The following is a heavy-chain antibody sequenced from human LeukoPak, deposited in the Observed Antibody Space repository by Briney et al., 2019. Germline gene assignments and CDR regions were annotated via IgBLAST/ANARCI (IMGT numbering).Heavy chain of an antibody. CDR3: ARPGSSGWYAFDI. D-gene: IGHD6-19*01. Sequence: GGSLEISWKGSGCIFKRYWIGGVRPLPGKGLEGRGIIYPGDSDNRYSPSFQGEVTITADKSISTAYLQWSSLKASDTAMYYCARPGSSGWYAFDIWGQGTMVTVSS. V-gene: IGHV5-51*01. CDR2: IYPGDSDN. J-gene: IGHJ3*02. CDR1: GCIFKRYW.